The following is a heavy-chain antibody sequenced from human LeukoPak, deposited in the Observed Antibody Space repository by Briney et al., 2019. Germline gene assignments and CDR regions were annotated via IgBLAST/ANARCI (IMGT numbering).Heavy chain of an antibody. CDR2: ISYDGSNK. Sequence: GGSLRLSCAASGFTFSSYGMHWVRQAPGKGLERGAVISYDGSNKYYSDSVKGRFTISRDNSKNTLYLQMNSLRAEDTAVYYCAKGGANIVVVVAPRDYYGMDVWGQGTTVTVSS. V-gene: IGHV3-30*18. CDR3: AKGGANIVVVVAPRDYYGMDV. D-gene: IGHD2-15*01. J-gene: IGHJ6*02. CDR1: GFTFSSYG.